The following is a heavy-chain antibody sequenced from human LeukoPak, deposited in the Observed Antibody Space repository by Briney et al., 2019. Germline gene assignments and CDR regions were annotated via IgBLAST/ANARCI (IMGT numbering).Heavy chain of an antibody. CDR3: ARARGFDI. V-gene: IGHV3-48*02. D-gene: IGHD3-10*01. Sequence: GGSLRLSCAASGFTFSNAWMSWVRQAPGKGLEWVSSISGSSTTIYYADSVRGRFTITRDNAKNSLYLQMSSLRDEDTAVYYCARARGFDIWGQGTMVTVSS. CDR1: GFTFSNAW. CDR2: ISGSSTTI. J-gene: IGHJ3*02.